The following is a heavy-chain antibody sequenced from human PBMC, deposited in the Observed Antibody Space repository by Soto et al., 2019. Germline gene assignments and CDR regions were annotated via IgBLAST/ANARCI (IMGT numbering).Heavy chain of an antibody. V-gene: IGHV4-30-4*01. D-gene: IGHD1-1*01. Sequence: QVQLQESGPGLVKPSQTLSLTCTVSGGSISSGDYYWSWIRQPPGKGLEWIGYIYYSGSNYYNPSLKSRVTISVDTSKNQFSLKLSSVTAADTAVYYCARVDNWSDLPYYYYGMDVWGQGTTVTVSS. CDR3: ARVDNWSDLPYYYYGMDV. CDR2: IYYSGSN. J-gene: IGHJ6*02. CDR1: GGSISSGDYY.